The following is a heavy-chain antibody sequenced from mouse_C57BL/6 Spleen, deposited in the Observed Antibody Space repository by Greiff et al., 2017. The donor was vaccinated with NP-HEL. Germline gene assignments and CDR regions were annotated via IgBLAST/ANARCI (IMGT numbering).Heavy chain of an antibody. CDR1: GYSFTGYF. Sequence: VQLQQSGPELVKPGDSVKISCKASGYSFTGYFMNWVMQSHGKSLEWIGRINPYNGDTFYNQKFKGKATLTVDKSSSTAHMELRSLTSEDAAVYYCAKGSNYQGDFDGWGTVTTVTVSS. D-gene: IGHD2-5*01. J-gene: IGHJ1*03. V-gene: IGHV1-20*01. CDR3: AKGSNYQGDFDG. CDR2: INPYNGDT.